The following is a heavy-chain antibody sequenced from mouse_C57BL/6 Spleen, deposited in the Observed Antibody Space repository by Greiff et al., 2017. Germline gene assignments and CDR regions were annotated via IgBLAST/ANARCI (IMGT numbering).Heavy chain of an antibody. D-gene: IGHD1-1*01. Sequence: VKLVESGPELVKPGASVKISCKASGYAFSSSWMNWVKQRPGKGLEWIGRIYPGDGDTNYNGKFKGKATLTADKSSSTAYMQLSSLTSEDSAVYFCARPFYYYGSSYGYFDVWGTGTTVTVAS. CDR3: ARPFYYYGSSYGYFDV. CDR2: IYPGDGDT. V-gene: IGHV1-82*01. J-gene: IGHJ1*03. CDR1: GYAFSSSW.